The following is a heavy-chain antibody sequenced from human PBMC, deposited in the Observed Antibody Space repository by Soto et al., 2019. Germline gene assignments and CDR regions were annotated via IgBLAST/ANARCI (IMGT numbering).Heavy chain of an antibody. D-gene: IGHD3-16*01. V-gene: IGHV3-30-3*01. CDR1: GFTFSSYA. J-gene: IGHJ4*02. CDR2: ISYDGSNK. Sequence: SLRLSCAASGFTFSSYAMHWVRQAPGKGLEWVAVISYDGSNKYYADSVKGRFTISRDNSKNTLYLQMNSLRAEDTAVYYCARGGLYDYVWGSGNVADYWGQGTLVTVSS. CDR3: ARGGLYDYVWGSGNVADY.